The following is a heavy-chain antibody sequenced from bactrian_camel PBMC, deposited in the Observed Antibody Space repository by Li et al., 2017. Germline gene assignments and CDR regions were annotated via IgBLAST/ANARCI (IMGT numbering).Heavy chain of an antibody. V-gene: IGHV3S40*01. CDR2: IDNAGSAT. CDR1: GFAGSNLY. Sequence: VQLVESGGGSVQAGESLRLSCVASGFAGSNLYMAWFRQAPGKGREGVAAIDNAGSATYTYAVQGRFTISRDNTKNTLYLQMNSLKPEDTAMYYCTARKYAFSGSLRVCLRTESQNYWGQGTQVTVS. D-gene: IGHD2*01. CDR3: TARKYAFSGSLRVCLRTESQNY. J-gene: IGHJ4*01.